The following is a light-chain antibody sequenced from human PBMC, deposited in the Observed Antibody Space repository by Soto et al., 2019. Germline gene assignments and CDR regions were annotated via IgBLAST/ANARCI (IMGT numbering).Light chain of an antibody. CDR3: QKYGSSSST. Sequence: ESVLTQSPGTLSLSPGERATLSCRASQSVSSSYLAWYQHKPGQAPRLLIYGASSRATGIPDRFSGSGSGTDFTLTISRLEPEDFAVYYCQKYGSSSSTFGQRTKVDIK. CDR2: GAS. CDR1: QSVSSSY. V-gene: IGKV3-20*01. J-gene: IGKJ1*01.